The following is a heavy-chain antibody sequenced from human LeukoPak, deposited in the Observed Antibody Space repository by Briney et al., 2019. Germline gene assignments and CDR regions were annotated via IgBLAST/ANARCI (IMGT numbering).Heavy chain of an antibody. CDR2: IYYSGST. J-gene: IGHJ6*03. D-gene: IGHD3-3*01. CDR3: ARVFGCNSHYYYYYYMDV. V-gene: IGHV4-59*12. CDR1: GGSISSYY. Sequence: SETLSLTCTVSGGSISSYYWSWIRQPPGKGLEWIGYIYYSGSTNYNPSLKSRVTISVDTSKNQFSLKLSSVTAADTAVYYCARVFGCNSHYYYYYYMDVWGKGTTVTVSS.